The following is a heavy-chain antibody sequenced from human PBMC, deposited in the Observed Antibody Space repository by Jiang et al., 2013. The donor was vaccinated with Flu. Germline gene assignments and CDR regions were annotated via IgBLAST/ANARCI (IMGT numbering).Heavy chain of an antibody. D-gene: IGHD2-2*02. V-gene: IGHV3-48*02. CDR2: ITATSHIK. Sequence: LEWVSYITATSHIKYYADSVKGRFTISRDNAKNSLYLQMSDLRDEDTAVYYCARKGAVAAAIGCRLDPWGQGTLVTVSS. CDR3: ARKGAVAAAIGCRLDP. J-gene: IGHJ5*02.